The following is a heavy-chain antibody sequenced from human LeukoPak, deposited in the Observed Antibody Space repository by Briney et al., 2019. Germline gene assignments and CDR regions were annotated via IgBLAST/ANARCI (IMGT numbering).Heavy chain of an antibody. J-gene: IGHJ4*02. CDR1: GGSISSSSYY. CDR3: AREGAVAGY. Sequence: SQTLSLTCTVSGGSISSSSYYWGWIRQPPGKGLEWIGSIYYSGSTYYNPSLKSRVTISVDTSKNQFSLKLSSVTAADTAVYYCAREGAVAGYWGQGTLVTVSS. CDR2: IYYSGST. D-gene: IGHD4-23*01. V-gene: IGHV4-39*07.